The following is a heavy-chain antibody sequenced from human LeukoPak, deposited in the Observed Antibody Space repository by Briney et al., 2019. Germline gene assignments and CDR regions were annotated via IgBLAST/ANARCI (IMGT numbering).Heavy chain of an antibody. CDR3: ARVPDYGDYPYYFDY. J-gene: IGHJ4*02. CDR1: GYTFTGYY. V-gene: IGHV1-2*02. Sequence: ASVKLSCKASGYTFTGYYMHWVRQAPGQGLEWMGWINPNSGGTNYAQKFQGRVTMTRDTSISTAYMELSRLRSDDTAVYYCARVPDYGDYPYYFDYWGEGTLVTVSS. D-gene: IGHD4-17*01. CDR2: INPNSGGT.